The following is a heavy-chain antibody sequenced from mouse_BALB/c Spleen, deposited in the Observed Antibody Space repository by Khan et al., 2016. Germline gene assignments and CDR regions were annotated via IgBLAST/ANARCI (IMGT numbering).Heavy chain of an antibody. J-gene: IGHJ1*01. CDR2: INPDSGTI. CDR1: GFDFSRYW. V-gene: IGHV4-1*02. Sequence: EVKLLESGGGLVQPGGSLKLSCAASGFDFSRYWMSWVRQAPGKGLEWIGEINPDSGTINYTPSLKDKFIISRDNAKNTLYLHMSKVRTEDTAGEYCASTFLYFDVWGAGTTVTVSS. CDR3: ASTFLYFDV.